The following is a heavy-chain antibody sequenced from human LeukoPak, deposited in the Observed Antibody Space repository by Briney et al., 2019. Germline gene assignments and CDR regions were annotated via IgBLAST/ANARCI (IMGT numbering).Heavy chain of an antibody. V-gene: IGHV3-23*01. CDR2: TSGSGGST. CDR1: GFTFSSYG. Sequence: GGSLRLSCAASGFTFSSYGMTWVRQAPGKGLEWVSTTSGSGGSTYYADSVRGRFTISRDNSKNTLYLQMNSLRAEDTAVYYCARGLSGYSSSLGYWGQGTLVTVSS. J-gene: IGHJ4*02. D-gene: IGHD6-6*01. CDR3: ARGLSGYSSSLGY.